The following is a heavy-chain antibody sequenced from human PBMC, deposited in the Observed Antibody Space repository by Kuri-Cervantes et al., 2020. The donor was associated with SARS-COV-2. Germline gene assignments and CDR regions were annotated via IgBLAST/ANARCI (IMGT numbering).Heavy chain of an antibody. J-gene: IGHJ4*02. V-gene: IGHV4-39*07. CDR1: GGSISSSLYY. CDR2: IYYSGST. CDR3: ARARIAARNFDY. D-gene: IGHD6-6*01. Sequence: ESLKISCTASGGSISSSLYYWGWIRQPPGKGLEWIGSIYYSGSTNYNPSLKSRVTISVDTSKNQFSLKLSSVTAADTAVYYCARARIAARNFDYWGQGTLVTVSS.